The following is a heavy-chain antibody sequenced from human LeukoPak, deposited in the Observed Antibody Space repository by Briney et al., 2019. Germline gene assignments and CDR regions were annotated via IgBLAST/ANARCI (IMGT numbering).Heavy chain of an antibody. CDR3: ARAWYSSSWWRLDY. CDR2: IYTSGST. J-gene: IGHJ4*02. V-gene: IGHV4-61*02. Sequence: SETLSLTCTVSGGSISSGSYYWSWIWQPAGKGLEWIGRIYTSGSTNYNPSLKSRVTISVDTSKNQFSLKLSSVTAADTAVYYCARAWYSSSWWRLDYWGQGTLVTVSS. D-gene: IGHD6-13*01. CDR1: GGSISSGSYY.